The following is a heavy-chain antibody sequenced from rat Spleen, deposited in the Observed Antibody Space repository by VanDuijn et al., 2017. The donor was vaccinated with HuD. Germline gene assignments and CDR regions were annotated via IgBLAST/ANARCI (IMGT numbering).Heavy chain of an antibody. Sequence: QVQLKESGPGVVQSSQTLSLTCTVSGFSLISYAVNWVRQPPGKGLEWMGVIWGNGNANYNSVLKSRLSISRDTSKSQVFLKMNNLQTEDTAIYFCTGCDPMMVSFTYWGQGTLVTVSS. V-gene: IGHV2-13*01. CDR3: TGCDPMMVSFTY. CDR2: IWGNGNA. J-gene: IGHJ3*01. CDR1: GFSLISYA. D-gene: IGHD1-12*02.